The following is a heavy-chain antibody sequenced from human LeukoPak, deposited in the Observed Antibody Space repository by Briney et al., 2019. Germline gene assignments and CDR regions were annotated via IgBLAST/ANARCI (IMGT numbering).Heavy chain of an antibody. CDR2: MYYSGST. D-gene: IGHD3-22*01. CDR3: ARDSMIVAPYGALDI. Sequence: SETLSLTCTVSGGSIISSNYYWGWIRQPPGKGLEWIGSMYYSGSTRYNPSLKSRVTISVDMSKNQFSLRLSSVTAADTAVYYCARDSMIVAPYGALDIWGQGTMVTVSS. J-gene: IGHJ3*02. V-gene: IGHV4-39*07. CDR1: GGSIISSNYY.